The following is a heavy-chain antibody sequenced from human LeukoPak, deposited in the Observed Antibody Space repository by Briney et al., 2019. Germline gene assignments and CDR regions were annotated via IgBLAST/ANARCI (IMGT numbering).Heavy chain of an antibody. CDR1: GVSLYSFSHY. D-gene: IGHD2-21*01. CDR3: ARGLAHGGIANWFDP. Sequence: SETLSLICSVPGVSLYSFSHYWAWIRQPPGKGLEWIGCIFSSGSTYYNPSLQSRVTFSLDKSNNQFALKLTSLAAADTAVYYCARGLAHGGIANWFDPWGQETLVTVSS. J-gene: IGHJ5*02. V-gene: IGHV4-39*06. CDR2: IFSSGST.